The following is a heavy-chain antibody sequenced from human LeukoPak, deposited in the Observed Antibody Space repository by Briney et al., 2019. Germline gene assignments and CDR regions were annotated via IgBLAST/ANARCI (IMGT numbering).Heavy chain of an antibody. CDR1: GYTFTSYY. V-gene: IGHV1-46*01. D-gene: IGHD3-10*01. J-gene: IGHJ5*02. CDR2: INPSGGST. CDR3: ARGGHRRYYYTSGSAFDP. Sequence: ASVKVSCKASGYTFTSYYMHWVRQAPGQGLEWMGIINPSGGSTSYAQKFQGRVTITADKSTSTAYMELKSLRSDDTAVYYCARGGHRRYYYTSGSAFDPWGQGTLVTVSS.